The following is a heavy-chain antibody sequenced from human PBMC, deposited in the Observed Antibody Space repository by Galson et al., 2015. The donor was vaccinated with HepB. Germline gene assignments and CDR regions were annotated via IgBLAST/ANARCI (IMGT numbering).Heavy chain of an antibody. D-gene: IGHD6-13*01. CDR1: GFTFSSYA. J-gene: IGHJ4*02. V-gene: IGHV3-23*01. CDR3: TAIAGYSSSWVDY. Sequence: SLRLSCAASGFTFSSYAMSWVRQAPGKGLEWVSAISGSGGSTYYADSVKGRFTISRDNSKNTLYLQMNSLRAEDTAVYYCTAIAGYSSSWVDYWGQGTLVTVSS. CDR2: ISGSGGST.